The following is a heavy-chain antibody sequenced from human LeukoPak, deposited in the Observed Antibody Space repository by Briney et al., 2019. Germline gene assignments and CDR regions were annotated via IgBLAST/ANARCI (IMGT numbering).Heavy chain of an antibody. Sequence: SETLSLTCGVSGGSFSGYYWTWIRQSQGKGLEWMGEIHHSGSSYYNPSLKSRVIGSRETSKSQFSLKLSAVTAGDTGVYYCAGGSRSRGFGGYDRPRAVAPGGFDFWGQGTTVTVSS. V-gene: IGHV4-34*01. CDR3: AGGSRSRGFGGYDRPRAVAPGGFDF. CDR1: GGSFSGYY. J-gene: IGHJ3*01. CDR2: IHHSGSS. D-gene: IGHD5-12*01.